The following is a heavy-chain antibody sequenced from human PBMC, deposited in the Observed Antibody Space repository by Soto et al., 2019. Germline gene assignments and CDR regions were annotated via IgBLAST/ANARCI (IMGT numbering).Heavy chain of an antibody. CDR3: ARVGRFFYYYGMDV. J-gene: IGHJ6*02. D-gene: IGHD3-3*01. CDR1: GGSFSDYY. V-gene: IGHV4-34*01. CDR2: INHSGST. Sequence: SETLSLTCAVYGGSFSDYYWSWIRQPPGKGLEWIGKINHSGSTNYNPSLKSRVTISVDMSKNQFSLKLSSVTAADTAVYYCARVGRFFYYYGMDVWGQGTTVTVSS.